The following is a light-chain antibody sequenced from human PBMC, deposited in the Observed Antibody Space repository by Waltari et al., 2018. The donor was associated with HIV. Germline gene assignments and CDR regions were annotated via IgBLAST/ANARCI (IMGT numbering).Light chain of an antibody. J-gene: IGLJ2*01. CDR3: SSYTSSSTYVV. CDR1: SSDVGGYNY. Sequence: QSVLTQPPSVSGAPGQTVTISCTGTSSDVGGYNYVSWYQQHPGKAPKLMIYEVSNRPSGVSNRFSGSKSGNTASLTISGLQAEDEADYYCSSYTSSSTYVVFGGGTKLTVL. CDR2: EVS. V-gene: IGLV2-14*01.